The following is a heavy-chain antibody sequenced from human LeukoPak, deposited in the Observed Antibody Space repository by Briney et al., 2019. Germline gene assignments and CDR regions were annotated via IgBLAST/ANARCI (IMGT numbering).Heavy chain of an antibody. V-gene: IGHV3-64*02. CDR3: ARWGSTSCYDY. CDR1: GFTFSTYG. J-gene: IGHJ4*02. D-gene: IGHD2-2*01. CDR2: ISTNGDST. Sequence: GGSLRLSCAASGFTFSTYGMHWVRQAPGKGLEYVSAISTNGDSTYYADSVKGRFTISRDNSKNTLFLQMGSLRADDMAVYYCARWGSTSCYDYWGQGTLVTVS.